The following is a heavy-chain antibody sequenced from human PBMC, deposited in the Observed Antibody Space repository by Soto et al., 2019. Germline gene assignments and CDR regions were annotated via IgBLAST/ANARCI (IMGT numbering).Heavy chain of an antibody. CDR2: IYYSGST. CDR3: ARRTNDPSGHYYRVGAYYFDY. Sequence: QVQLQESGPGLVKPSQTLSLTCTVSGGSISSGGYYWNWIRQHPGKGLEWIGYIYYSGSTYYNPSLKSRVSISIDTSKNQFSLKLSSVTAADTAVYYCARRTNDPSGHYYRVGAYYFDYWGQGTLVTVSS. D-gene: IGHD3-22*01. J-gene: IGHJ4*02. V-gene: IGHV4-31*03. CDR1: GGSISSGGYY.